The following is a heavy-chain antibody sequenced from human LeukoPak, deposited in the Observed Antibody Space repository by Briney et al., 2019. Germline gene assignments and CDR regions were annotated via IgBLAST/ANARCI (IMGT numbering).Heavy chain of an antibody. D-gene: IGHD2-8*01. J-gene: IGHJ4*02. CDR2: ITPSGGI. V-gene: IGHV1-46*01. Sequence: ASVKVSCKASGYTFSNYDMNWVRQAPGQGLEWMGMITPSGGISYAQKFQGRVTMTRDMSTNTVYMELSSLRSEDTAVYYCARDSIKGVLDYWGQGTLVTVSS. CDR1: GYTFSNYD. CDR3: ARDSIKGVLDY.